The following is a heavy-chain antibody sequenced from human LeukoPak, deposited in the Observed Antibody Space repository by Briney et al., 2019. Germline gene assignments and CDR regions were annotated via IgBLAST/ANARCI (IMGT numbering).Heavy chain of an antibody. Sequence: SETLSLTCTVSGGFISSYYWSWIRQPAGKGLEWIGRIYTSGSTNYNPSLKSRVTMSVDTSKNQFSLKLSSVTAADTAVYYCARDAYYYDSSGNTRLFDYWGQGTLVTVSS. J-gene: IGHJ4*02. V-gene: IGHV4-4*07. CDR3: ARDAYYYDSSGNTRLFDY. CDR1: GGFISSYY. D-gene: IGHD3-22*01. CDR2: IYTSGST.